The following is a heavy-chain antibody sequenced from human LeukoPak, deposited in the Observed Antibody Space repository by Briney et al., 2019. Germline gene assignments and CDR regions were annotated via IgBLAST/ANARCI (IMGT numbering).Heavy chain of an antibody. D-gene: IGHD1-1*01. J-gene: IGHJ4*02. CDR2: IYSSGNT. Sequence: SETLSLTCSVSGDSISSGRNYWGWIRQSPGKGLEWIASIYSSGNTHSNPSLKSRVSISVDTSKNQVSLKLYSVTTSDAAIYYCARHLSGTTMSHYFDFWGQGTLATVSS. V-gene: IGHV4-39*01. CDR1: GDSISSGRNY. CDR3: ARHLSGTTMSHYFDF.